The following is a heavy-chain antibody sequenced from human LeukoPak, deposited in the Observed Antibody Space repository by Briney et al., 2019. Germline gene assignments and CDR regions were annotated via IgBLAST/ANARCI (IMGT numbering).Heavy chain of an antibody. J-gene: IGHJ4*02. V-gene: IGHV3-7*01. Sequence: PGGSLRLSCAASGFTFSSYWMSWVRQAPGKGLEWVANIKQDGSEKYYVDSVKGRFTIPRDNAKNSLYLQMNSLRAEDTAVYYCARVWRGYDILTGYYSLYYFDYWGQGTLVTVPS. CDR3: ARVWRGYDILTGYYSLYYFDY. CDR2: IKQDGSEK. D-gene: IGHD3-9*01. CDR1: GFTFSSYW.